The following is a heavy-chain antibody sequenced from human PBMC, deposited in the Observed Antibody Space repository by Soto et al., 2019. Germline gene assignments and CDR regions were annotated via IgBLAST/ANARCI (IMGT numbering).Heavy chain of an antibody. CDR3: ARGGLRLE. CDR1: GGTFSSYT. J-gene: IGHJ4*02. D-gene: IGHD3-16*01. Sequence: QVQLVQSGAEVKKPGSSVKVSCKASGGTFSSYTISWVRQATGQGLEWMGRIIPILGIANYAQKFQGRVTVTADKSTSTAYMGLSSLRSEDAAVYYCARGGLRLEWGQGTLVTVSS. CDR2: IIPILGIA. V-gene: IGHV1-69*02.